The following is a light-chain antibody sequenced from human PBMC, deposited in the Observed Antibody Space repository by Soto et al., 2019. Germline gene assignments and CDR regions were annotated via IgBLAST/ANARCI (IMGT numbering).Light chain of an antibody. V-gene: IGLV1-51*01. Sequence: QSALTQPPSVSAAPGQKVTISCSGSSSNIGNNYVSWYQQLPGTAPKLLIYDNNKRPLGIPDRFSGSKSGTSATLGITGLQTGDEADYYCGTWDSSLSASYVFGTGTKVTVL. CDR1: SSNIGNNY. CDR2: DNN. CDR3: GTWDSSLSASYV. J-gene: IGLJ1*01.